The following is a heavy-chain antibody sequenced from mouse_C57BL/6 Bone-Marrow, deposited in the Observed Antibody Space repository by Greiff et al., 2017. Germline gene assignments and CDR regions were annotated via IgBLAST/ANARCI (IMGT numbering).Heavy chain of an antibody. V-gene: IGHV6-6*01. CDR2: IRNKANNHAT. Sequence: EVQRVESGGGLVQPGGSMKLSCAASGFTFSDAWMDWVRQSPEKGLEWVAEIRNKANNHATYYAESVKGRFTITRDDSKSRVYLQMNSLRAEDPGIYDCTRHYGNYGFAYWGQGTLVTVSA. CDR3: TRHYGNYGFAY. CDR1: GFTFSDAW. D-gene: IGHD2-1*01. J-gene: IGHJ3*01.